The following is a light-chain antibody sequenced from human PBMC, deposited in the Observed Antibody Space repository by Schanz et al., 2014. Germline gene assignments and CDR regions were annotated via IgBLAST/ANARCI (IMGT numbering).Light chain of an antibody. CDR3: SSYAGSNNFVV. CDR2: EVS. CDR1: SSDVGAYNY. Sequence: QSALTQPPSASGSPGQSVTISCTGTSSDVGAYNYVSWYQQHPGKAPKLLIYEVSKRPSGVPDRFSGSKSGNMASLTVSGLQAEDEADYYCSSYAGSNNFVVFGGGTKLTVL. J-gene: IGLJ2*01. V-gene: IGLV2-8*01.